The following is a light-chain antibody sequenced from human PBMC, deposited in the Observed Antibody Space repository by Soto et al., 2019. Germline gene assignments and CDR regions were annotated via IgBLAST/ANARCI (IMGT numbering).Light chain of an antibody. CDR1: QSLSSY. V-gene: IGKV3-11*01. J-gene: IGKJ4*01. CDR2: DAS. Sequence: EIVLTQSPATLSLSPGERATLSCMASQSLSSYLAWYQQKPGQAPRLLIYDASNRATGIPARFSGSGSGTDFTLTISSLEPEDFVVYYCQQRSNWPPLTFGGGTKVEIK. CDR3: QQRSNWPPLT.